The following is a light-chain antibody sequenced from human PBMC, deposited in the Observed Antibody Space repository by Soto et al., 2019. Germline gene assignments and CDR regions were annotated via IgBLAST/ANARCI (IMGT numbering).Light chain of an antibody. CDR1: QSVGYH. V-gene: IGKV3-20*01. Sequence: EVVLTQSPDTLSLSPGERATLSCRASQSVGYHLAWYQQKPGQAPRLLIYDASNRATGIPARFSGSGSGTDFTLTISRLEPEDFAVYYCQQYGSSPRTFGQGTKADIK. J-gene: IGKJ1*01. CDR2: DAS. CDR3: QQYGSSPRT.